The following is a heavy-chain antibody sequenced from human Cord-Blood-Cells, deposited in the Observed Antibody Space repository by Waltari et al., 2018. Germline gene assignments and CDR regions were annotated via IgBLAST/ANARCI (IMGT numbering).Heavy chain of an antibody. CDR2: INPNSGGT. CDR3: ASTQIAEDAFDI. J-gene: IGHJ3*02. CDR1: GYTCTGCY. D-gene: IGHD3-22*01. Sequence: QVQLVQSGAEVKKPGASVEVFCRASGYTCTGCYMHWARQAPGQGLEWMGWINPNSGGTNYAQKFQGWVTMTRDTSISTAYMELSRLRSDDTAVYYCASTQIAEDAFDIWGQGTMVTVSS. V-gene: IGHV1-2*04.